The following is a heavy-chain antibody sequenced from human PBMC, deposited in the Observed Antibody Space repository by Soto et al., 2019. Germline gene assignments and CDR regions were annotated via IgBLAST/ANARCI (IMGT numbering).Heavy chain of an antibody. D-gene: IGHD3-22*01. CDR1: GGSISSYY. Sequence: PSETLSLTCTVSGGSISSYYWSWIRQPPGKGLEWIGYIYYSGSTNYNPSLKSRVTISVDTSKNQFSLKLSSVTAADTAVYYCARGDDSSGYEGYYFDYWGQGTLVTVSS. J-gene: IGHJ4*02. CDR3: ARGDDSSGYEGYYFDY. CDR2: IYYSGST. V-gene: IGHV4-59*01.